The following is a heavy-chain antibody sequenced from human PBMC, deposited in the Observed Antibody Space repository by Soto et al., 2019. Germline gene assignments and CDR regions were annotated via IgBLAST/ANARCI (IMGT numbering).Heavy chain of an antibody. CDR3: ARHALPGGGTGYGMDV. D-gene: IGHD1-1*01. CDR2: IYPGDSDT. V-gene: IGHV5-51*01. J-gene: IGHJ6*02. Sequence: GESLKISCKASEYNFINYWIGWVRQMPGKGLEWVGIIYPGDSDTRYSPPFQGQVTISDEKSISPAYLQWSGLKASDKAMYYCARHALPGGGTGYGMDVWGQGTTVHVSS. CDR1: EYNFINYW.